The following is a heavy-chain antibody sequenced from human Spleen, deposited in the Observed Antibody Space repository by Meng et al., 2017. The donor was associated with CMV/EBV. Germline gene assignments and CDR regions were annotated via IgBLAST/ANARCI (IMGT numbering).Heavy chain of an antibody. CDR1: GFTFSNYA. J-gene: IGHJ6*02. CDR3: VRDYKGGYYDILIRGYYFGMDV. Sequence: GESLKISCAASGFTFSNYAMYWVRQAPGKGLEWVSSISGSGGDTYYTDSVKGRFTISRDNAKNSLYLQMNSLRAEDTAVYYCVRDYKGGYYDILIRGYYFGMDVWGQGTTVTVSS. V-gene: IGHV3-23*01. D-gene: IGHD3-9*01. CDR2: ISGSGGDT.